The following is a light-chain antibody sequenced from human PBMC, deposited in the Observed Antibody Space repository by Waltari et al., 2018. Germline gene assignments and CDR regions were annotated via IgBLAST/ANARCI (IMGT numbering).Light chain of an antibody. CDR3: SAWDDSLNGHVI. Sequence: QSLLTQPPSASGTPGQTVTISCSGSWSNLGTNVLSWYQQLPGTAPKLLIHSNNQRPSGVPDRCSCSKSGTSASLAISGLQSADEADYYCSAWDDSLNGHVIFGGGTKLTVL. CDR2: SNN. CDR1: WSNLGTNV. J-gene: IGLJ2*01. V-gene: IGLV1-44*01.